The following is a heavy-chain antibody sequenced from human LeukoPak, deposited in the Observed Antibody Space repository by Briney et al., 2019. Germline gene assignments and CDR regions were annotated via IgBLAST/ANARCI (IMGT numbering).Heavy chain of an antibody. J-gene: IGHJ6*03. CDR1: GGSISSYY. Sequence: PSETLSLTCTVSGGSISSYYWSWIRQPPGKGLEWIGYIYYSGSTNYNPSLKSRVTISVDTSKNQFSLKLSSVTAADTAVYYCARGGSIPGDYYYYYMDVWGKGTTVTVSS. V-gene: IGHV4-59*01. D-gene: IGHD1-26*01. CDR2: IYYSGST. CDR3: ARGGSIPGDYYYYYMDV.